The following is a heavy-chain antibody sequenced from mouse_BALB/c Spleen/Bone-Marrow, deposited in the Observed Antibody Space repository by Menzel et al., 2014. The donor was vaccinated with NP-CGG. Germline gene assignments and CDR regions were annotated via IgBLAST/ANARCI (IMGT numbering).Heavy chain of an antibody. V-gene: IGHV1-69*02. CDR3: TRAGNNGNYYAMDY. CDR1: GYTFTSYW. Sequence: QVQLKDSGAELVRPGASVKLSCKASGYTFTSYWINWVKQRPGQGLEWIGNIYPSDSYTNYNQKFKDKATLTVDKSSSTAYMQLSSPTAEDSACYYCTRAGNNGNYYAMDYWGQGTSGTVSS. CDR2: IYPSDSYT. D-gene: IGHD2-1*01. J-gene: IGHJ4*01.